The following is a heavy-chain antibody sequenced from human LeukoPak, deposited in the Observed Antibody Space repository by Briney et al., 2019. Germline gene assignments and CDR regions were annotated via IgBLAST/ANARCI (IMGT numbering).Heavy chain of an antibody. Sequence: SETLSLTCAVYGGSFSVYYWSWIRQPPGKGLEWIGEINHGGSTNYNPSLKSRVTISVDTSKNQFSLKLSSVTAADTAVYYCARAVGGYCSSTSCYHLDYWGQGTLVTVSS. V-gene: IGHV4-34*01. CDR1: GGSFSVYY. D-gene: IGHD2-2*01. CDR2: INHGGST. CDR3: ARAVGGYCSSTSCYHLDY. J-gene: IGHJ4*02.